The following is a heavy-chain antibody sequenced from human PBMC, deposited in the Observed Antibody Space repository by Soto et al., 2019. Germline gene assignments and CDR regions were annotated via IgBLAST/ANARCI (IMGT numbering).Heavy chain of an antibody. J-gene: IGHJ4*02. Sequence: ASVKASCKASGYAFTSYGSSWARQSPGQGLEWMGWISAYNGNTNYAQKLPGRVTMTTDTSTSPAYMELRSRRSDDTAVYYCARFGDSYGKFDYWGQGTLVTVSS. V-gene: IGHV1-18*01. CDR1: GYAFTSYG. D-gene: IGHD5-18*01. CDR3: ARFGDSYGKFDY. CDR2: ISAYNGNT.